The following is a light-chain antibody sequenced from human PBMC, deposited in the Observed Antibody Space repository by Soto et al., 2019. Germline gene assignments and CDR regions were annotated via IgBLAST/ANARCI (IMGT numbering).Light chain of an antibody. CDR1: QSISSN. CDR3: QQSYSIPLT. CDR2: AAS. V-gene: IGKV1-39*01. J-gene: IGKJ4*01. Sequence: DIQMTQSPSSLSASVGDRVTITCRASQSISSNLDWYQQKPGKAPKLVMYAASSLESGVPSRIGGSGSGTDFTLTISSLQHEDYAAYYCQQSYSIPLTFGGGTKVEIK.